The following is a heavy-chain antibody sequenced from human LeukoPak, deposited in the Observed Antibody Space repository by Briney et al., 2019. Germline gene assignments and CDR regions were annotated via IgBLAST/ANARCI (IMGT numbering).Heavy chain of an antibody. Sequence: PGGSLRLSCAASGFTFSSYGMHWVRQAPGKGLEWVAVIWYDGSNKYYADSVKGRFTISRDSSKNTLYLQMNSLRAEDTAVYYCARDSSGWYFDYWGQGTLVTVSS. V-gene: IGHV3-33*01. CDR2: IWYDGSNK. J-gene: IGHJ4*02. CDR1: GFTFSSYG. CDR3: ARDSSGWYFDY. D-gene: IGHD6-19*01.